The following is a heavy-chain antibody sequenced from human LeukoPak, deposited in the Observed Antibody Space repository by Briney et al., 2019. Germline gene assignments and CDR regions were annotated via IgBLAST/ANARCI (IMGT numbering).Heavy chain of an antibody. V-gene: IGHV3-30*02. D-gene: IGHD6-13*01. J-gene: IGHJ4*02. CDR2: IRYNGGKE. CDR3: AKVSSSCPDCSFDS. Sequence: GGSLRLSCTASGFTFSAYAMHWVRQAPGRGLEWVAFIRYNGGKEHHADSVKGRFTISRDNSKNTLYLQMNSLRAEDTAVYYCAKVSSSCPDCSFDSWGQGTLVTVSS. CDR1: GFTFSAYA.